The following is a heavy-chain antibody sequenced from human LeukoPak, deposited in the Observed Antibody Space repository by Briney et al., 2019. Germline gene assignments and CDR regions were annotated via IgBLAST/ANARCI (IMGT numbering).Heavy chain of an antibody. CDR3: ARALYDSSGYYCADY. J-gene: IGHJ4*02. CDR2: INPNSGGT. D-gene: IGHD3-22*01. Sequence: ASVKVSCKASGYTFTGYYMHWVRQAPGQGLEWMGWINPNSGGTNYAQKFQGRVTMTRDTSISTAYMELSRLRSDDTAVYYCARALYDSSGYYCADYWGQGTLVTVSS. CDR1: GYTFTGYY. V-gene: IGHV1-2*02.